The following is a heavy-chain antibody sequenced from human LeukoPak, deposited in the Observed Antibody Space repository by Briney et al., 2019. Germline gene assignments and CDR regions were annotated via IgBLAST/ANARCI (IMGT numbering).Heavy chain of an antibody. CDR1: GFSFTNYA. CDR2: IRGGGET. J-gene: IGHJ4*02. Sequence: GGSLRLSCAASGFSFTNYAMSWVRQAPARGPEWVSSIRGGGETFYADSVKGRFTLSRDNSKNTLYLQLNSLRAEDTSVYYCARDSTYWYDSGSSGPHYFDYWGQGTLVTVSS. D-gene: IGHD3-10*01. CDR3: ARDSTYWYDSGSSGPHYFDY. V-gene: IGHV3-23*01.